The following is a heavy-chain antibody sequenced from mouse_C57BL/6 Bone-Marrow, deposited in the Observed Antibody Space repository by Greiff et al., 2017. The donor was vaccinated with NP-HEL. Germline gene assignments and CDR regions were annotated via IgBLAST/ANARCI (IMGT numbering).Heavy chain of an antibody. CDR1: GFTFSSYA. V-gene: IGHV5-4*01. Sequence: EVHLVESGGGLVKPGGSLKLSCAASGFTFSSYAMSWVRQTPEKRLEWVATISDGGSYTYYPDNVKGRFTISRDNAKNNLYLQMSHLKSEDTAMYYCASAYYSNYDYAMDYWGQGTSVTVSS. CDR3: ASAYYSNYDYAMDY. J-gene: IGHJ4*01. CDR2: ISDGGSYT. D-gene: IGHD2-5*01.